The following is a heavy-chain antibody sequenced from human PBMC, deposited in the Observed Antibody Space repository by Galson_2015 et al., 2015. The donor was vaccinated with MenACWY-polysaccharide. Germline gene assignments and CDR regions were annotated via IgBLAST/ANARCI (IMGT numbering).Heavy chain of an antibody. V-gene: IGHV3-7*01. CDR1: GFVFNNYW. Sequence: SLRLSCAASGFVFNNYWMSWIRQSPGKGLERVANIKHDGSETYYLDSVKGRFVVSRDNARNSLYLQMSSLRAEDTVVYYCVRDWWCGRAACYYFDFWGQGTLVTVSS. J-gene: IGHJ4*02. CDR2: IKHDGSET. CDR3: VRDWWCGRAACYYFDF. D-gene: IGHD2-8*02.